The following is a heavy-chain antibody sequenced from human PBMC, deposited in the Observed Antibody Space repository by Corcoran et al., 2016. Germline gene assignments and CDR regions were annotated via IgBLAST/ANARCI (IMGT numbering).Heavy chain of an antibody. CDR3: AKDRGREWELLDYYYGRDV. Sequence: QVQLVESGGGVVQPGRSLRLSCAASGFTFSSYGMHWVRQAPGKGLEWVAVISYDGSNKYYADSVKGRFTISRDNSKNTLYLQMNSLRAEDTAVYYCAKDRGREWELLDYYYGRDVWGQGTTVTVSS. V-gene: IGHV3-30*18. CDR2: ISYDGSNK. J-gene: IGHJ6*02. D-gene: IGHD1-26*01. CDR1: GFTFSSYG.